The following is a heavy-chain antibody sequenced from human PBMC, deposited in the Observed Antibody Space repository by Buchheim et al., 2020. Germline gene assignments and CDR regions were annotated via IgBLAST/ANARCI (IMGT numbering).Heavy chain of an antibody. V-gene: IGHV1-69*04. Sequence: QVQLVQSGAEVKKPGSSVKVSCKASGGTFSSYAISWVRQAPGQGLEWMGRIIPILGIANYAQKFQGRVTITADKSTSTAYMELSSLRSEDTAVYYCARDWVTMVRGVIIKAFDIWGQGT. CDR3: ARDWVTMVRGVIIKAFDI. D-gene: IGHD3-10*01. CDR2: IIPILGIA. J-gene: IGHJ3*02. CDR1: GGTFSSYA.